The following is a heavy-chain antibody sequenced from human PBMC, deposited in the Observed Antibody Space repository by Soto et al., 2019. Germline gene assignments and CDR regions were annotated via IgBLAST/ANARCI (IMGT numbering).Heavy chain of an antibody. J-gene: IGHJ5*02. CDR3: AKDNGYYGSGGEGLRFDP. CDR2: ISWNSGSI. D-gene: IGHD3-10*01. V-gene: IGHV3-9*01. Sequence: GGSLRLSCAASGFTFDDYAMHWVRQAPGKGLEWVSGISWNSGSIGYADSVKGRFTISRDNAKNSLYLQMNSLRAEDTALYYCAKDNGYYGSGGEGLRFDPWGQGTLVTVSS. CDR1: GFTFDDYA.